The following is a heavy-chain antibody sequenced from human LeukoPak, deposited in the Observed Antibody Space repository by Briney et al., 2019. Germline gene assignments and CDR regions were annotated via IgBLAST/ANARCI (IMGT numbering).Heavy chain of an antibody. D-gene: IGHD5-18*01. CDR3: TKDREGGYSYGHYYFDY. CDR1: GFTVSSNY. J-gene: IGHJ4*02. Sequence: GGSLRLSCAASGFTVSSNYMSWVRQAPGKGLEWVSAISGSGSSTYYADSVKGRFTISRDNSKNTLYLQMNSLRAEDTAVYYCTKDREGGYSYGHYYFDYWGQGTLVTVSS. CDR2: ISGSGSST. V-gene: IGHV3-23*01.